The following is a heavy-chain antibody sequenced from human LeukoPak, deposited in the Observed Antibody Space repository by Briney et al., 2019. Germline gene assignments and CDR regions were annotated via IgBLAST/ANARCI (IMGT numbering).Heavy chain of an antibody. V-gene: IGHV4-34*01. J-gene: IGHJ4*02. Sequence: PSETLSLTCAVYGGSFSGYYWSWIRQPPGKGLEWIGEINHSGSTNYNPSLKSRVTISVDTSKNQFSLKLSSVTAADTAVYYCARRMSVSSSGRKGDFDYWGQGTLVTVSS. CDR2: INHSGST. D-gene: IGHD6-19*01. CDR1: GGSFSGYY. CDR3: ARRMSVSSSGRKGDFDY.